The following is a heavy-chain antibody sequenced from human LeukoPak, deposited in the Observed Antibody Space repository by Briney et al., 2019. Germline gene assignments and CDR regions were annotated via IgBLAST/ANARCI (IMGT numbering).Heavy chain of an antibody. V-gene: IGHV3-30-3*01. CDR1: GFTFSSYA. J-gene: IGHJ4*02. CDR3: AREWGDSSGPDFDY. D-gene: IGHD3-22*01. CDR2: ISYDGSNK. Sequence: PGGSLRLSCAASGFTFSSYAMHWVRQAPGKGLEWVAVISYDGSNKYYADSVKGRFTISRDNSKNTLYLQMNSLRAEDTAVYYCAREWGDSSGPDFDYWGQGTLVTVSS.